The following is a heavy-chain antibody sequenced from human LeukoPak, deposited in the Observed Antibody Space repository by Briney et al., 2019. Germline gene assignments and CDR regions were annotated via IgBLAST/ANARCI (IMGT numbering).Heavy chain of an antibody. CDR3: ARVHCSTTNCYENYFDY. Sequence: HPGGSLRLSCAASGFTFSNYAIHWVRQSPVKGLEWVAVIWNDGSYKYNADSVKGRFTISRDSSKNTLYLQMNSLTAEDTAVYYCARVHCSTTNCYENYFDYWGQGTPVTVSS. CDR1: GFTFSNYA. CDR2: IWNDGSYK. D-gene: IGHD2-2*01. J-gene: IGHJ4*02. V-gene: IGHV3-33*01.